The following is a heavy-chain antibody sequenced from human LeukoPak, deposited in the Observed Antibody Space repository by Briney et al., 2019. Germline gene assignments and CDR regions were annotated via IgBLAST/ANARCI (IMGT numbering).Heavy chain of an antibody. D-gene: IGHD3-22*01. V-gene: IGHV3-23*01. CDR1: GFTFSSYA. Sequence: PGGSLRLSCAASGFTFSSYAMSWVRQAPGKGLEWVSAISGSGGSTYYADSVKGRFTISRDNPKNTLYLQMNSLRAEDTAVYYCAKSLSPFTMIEAMRHAFDIWGQGTVVTVSS. J-gene: IGHJ3*02. CDR2: ISGSGGST. CDR3: AKSLSPFTMIEAMRHAFDI.